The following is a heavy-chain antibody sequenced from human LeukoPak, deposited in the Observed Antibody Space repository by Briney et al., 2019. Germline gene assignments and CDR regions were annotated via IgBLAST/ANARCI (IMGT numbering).Heavy chain of an antibody. Sequence: PGGSLRLSCAASGFTFSSYSMNWGRQAPGKGLEWVSYISISSSTIYYSDAVKGRVTLSTDNAKNSLYLKMNSLRAEDTAVYYCARGFFRLTTLGYMDVWGKGTTVTVSS. D-gene: IGHD4-11*01. J-gene: IGHJ6*03. CDR2: ISISSSTI. CDR1: GFTFSSYS. V-gene: IGHV3-48*01. CDR3: ARGFFRLTTLGYMDV.